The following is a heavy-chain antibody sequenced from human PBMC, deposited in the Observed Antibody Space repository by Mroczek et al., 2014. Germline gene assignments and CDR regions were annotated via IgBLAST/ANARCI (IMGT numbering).Heavy chain of an antibody. V-gene: IGHV4-39*01. D-gene: IGHD2-21*01. CDR2: IYYSGST. CDR3: ATPLAYCGGDCYSLDWYFDL. CDR1: GGSISSSSYY. J-gene: IGHJ2*01. Sequence: QVQLVQSGPGLVKPSETLSLTCTVSGGSISSSSYYWGWIRQPPGKGLEWIGSIYYSGSTYYNPSLKSRVTISVDTSKNQFSLKLSSVTAADTAVYYCATPLAYCGGDCYSLDWYFDLWGRGTPGHCLL.